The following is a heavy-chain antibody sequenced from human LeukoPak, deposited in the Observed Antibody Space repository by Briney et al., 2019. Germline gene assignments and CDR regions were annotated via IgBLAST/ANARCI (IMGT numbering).Heavy chain of an antibody. CDR1: GFTVSSNY. J-gene: IGHJ4*02. CDR3: AKDLDDYGDYEYYFDY. Sequence: GGSLRLSCAASGFTVSSNYMSWVRQAPGKGLEWVSVIYSGGSTYYADSVKGRFTISRHNSKNTLYLQMNSLRAEDTAVYYCAKDLDDYGDYEYYFDYWGQGTLVTVSS. CDR2: IYSGGST. D-gene: IGHD4-17*01. V-gene: IGHV3-53*04.